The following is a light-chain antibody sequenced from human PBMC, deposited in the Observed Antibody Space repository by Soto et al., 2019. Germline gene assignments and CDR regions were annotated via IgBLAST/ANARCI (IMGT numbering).Light chain of an antibody. CDR2: GAS. J-gene: IGKJ1*01. CDR1: QTVSNSY. Sequence: VSTQSPGSLSLSLGDRATLSCRASQTVSNSYFAWYQQKPGQAPRLLIYGASSRATGIPVRFSGSGSGTDFTLTINRLEPEDFVIYYCQQYGSSPSTFGQGTKVDIK. V-gene: IGKV3-20*01. CDR3: QQYGSSPST.